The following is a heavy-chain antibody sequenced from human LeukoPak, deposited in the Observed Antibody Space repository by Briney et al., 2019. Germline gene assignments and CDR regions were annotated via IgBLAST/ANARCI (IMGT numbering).Heavy chain of an antibody. CDR2: ISSSSYI. CDR1: GFTFSSYE. D-gene: IGHD3-22*01. V-gene: IGHV3-21*05. CDR3: ARDQDYYDSSGSDAFDI. Sequence: PGGSLRLSCAASGFTFSSYEMNWVRQAPGKGLEWVSYISSSSYIYYADSVKGRFTISRDNAKNSLYLQMNSLRAEDTAVYYCARDQDYYDSSGSDAFDIWGQGTMVTVSS. J-gene: IGHJ3*02.